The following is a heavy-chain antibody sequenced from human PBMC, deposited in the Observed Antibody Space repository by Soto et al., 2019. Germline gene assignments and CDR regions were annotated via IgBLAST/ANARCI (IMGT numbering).Heavy chain of an antibody. J-gene: IGHJ3*02. D-gene: IGHD6-19*01. Sequence: SETLSLTCTVSGGSVSSGSYYWSWIRQPPGKGLEWIGYIYYSGSTNYNPSLKSRVTISVDTSKNQFSLKLSSVTAADTAVYYCARGGAAYSSGWADAFDIWGQGTMVTVSS. CDR3: ARGGAAYSSGWADAFDI. V-gene: IGHV4-61*01. CDR2: IYYSGST. CDR1: GGSVSSGSYY.